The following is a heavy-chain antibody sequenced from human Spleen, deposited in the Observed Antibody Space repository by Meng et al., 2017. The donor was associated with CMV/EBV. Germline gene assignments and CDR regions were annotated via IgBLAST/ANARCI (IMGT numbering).Heavy chain of an antibody. J-gene: IGHJ2*01. CDR3: ASEPVGWYFDL. Sequence: LTCGVYGGSVSGYYWTWIRQPPGKGLEWIGEINHGGVTHYNSSLNSRVTISLDTSKKRFSLRLTSVTAADTAVYYCASEPVGWYFDLWGRGTLVTVSS. D-gene: IGHD1-14*01. V-gene: IGHV4-34*01. CDR1: GGSVSGYY. CDR2: INHGGVT.